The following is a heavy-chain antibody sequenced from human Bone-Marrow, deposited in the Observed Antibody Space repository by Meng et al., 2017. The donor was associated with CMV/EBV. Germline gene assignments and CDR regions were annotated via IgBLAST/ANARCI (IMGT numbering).Heavy chain of an antibody. CDR1: GGSISSSSYY. CDR3: ARHGPRAVAVDY. V-gene: IGHV4-39*01. J-gene: IGHJ4*02. D-gene: IGHD6-19*01. CDR2: IYYSGST. Sequence: SETLSLTCTVSGGSISSSSYYWGWIRQPPGKGLEWIGSIYYSGSTYYNPSLKSRVTISVDTSKNQFSLKLSSVTAADTAVYYCARHGPRAVAVDYWGQGTLVTVSS.